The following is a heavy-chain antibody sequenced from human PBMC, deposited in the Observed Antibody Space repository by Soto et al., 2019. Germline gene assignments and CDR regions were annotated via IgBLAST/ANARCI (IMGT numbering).Heavy chain of an antibody. CDR3: ARERKWEPLPY. V-gene: IGHV1-18*01. Sequence: QVQLVQSGAEVREPGASVKVSCKTSGYTFSRYGMTWVRQAPGQGLEWMGWINGNTGQTIYAMNLEDRLTLSPDTTTSTAYMELRSLKSDDTAVYYCARERKWEPLPYWGQGTLVTVSS. J-gene: IGHJ4*02. CDR2: INGNTGQT. CDR1: GYTFSRYG. D-gene: IGHD1-26*01.